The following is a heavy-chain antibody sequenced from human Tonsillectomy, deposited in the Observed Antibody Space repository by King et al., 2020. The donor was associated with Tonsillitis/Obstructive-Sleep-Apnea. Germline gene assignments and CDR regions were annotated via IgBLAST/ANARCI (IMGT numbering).Heavy chain of an antibody. J-gene: IGHJ3*02. D-gene: IGHD2-15*01. Sequence: VQLVESGGGVVQPGRSLRLSCAASGFSFSSYAMHWVRQAPGKGLEWVAIILYDGGNKYYADSVKGRFTISRDNSKSTLYLQMNSLRAEDTAVYYCAREGGYCSGGSCYSYAFDIWGQGTMVTVSS. CDR1: GFSFSSYA. CDR2: ILYDGGNK. CDR3: AREGGYCSGGSCYSYAFDI. V-gene: IGHV3-30*01.